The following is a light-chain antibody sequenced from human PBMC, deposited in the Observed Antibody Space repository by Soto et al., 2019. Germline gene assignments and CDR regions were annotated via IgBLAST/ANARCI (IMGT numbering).Light chain of an antibody. CDR3: QQYNKWPLT. CDR2: GAS. V-gene: IGKV3-15*01. J-gene: IGKJ1*01. Sequence: PGARATLSCRASQTLTTRNLAWYKHTPGQAPRLLIYGASTRATGIPVRFSGSASGTEFTLTISSLKSEDFKVYYCQQYNKWPLTFGQGTKVDIK. CDR1: QTLTTRN.